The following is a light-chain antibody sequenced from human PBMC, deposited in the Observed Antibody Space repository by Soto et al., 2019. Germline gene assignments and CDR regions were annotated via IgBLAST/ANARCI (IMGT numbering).Light chain of an antibody. J-gene: IGLJ1*01. CDR3: TSYTSSSTLDV. CDR2: EVS. V-gene: IGLV2-14*01. Sequence: QSALTQPASVSGSRGQSITISCTGTSSDVGGYNYVSWYQQHPGKAPKLMIYEVSNRPLGVSNRFSGSKSGNTASLTISGLQAEDEADYYCTSYTSSSTLDVFGTGTKVTVL. CDR1: SSDVGGYNY.